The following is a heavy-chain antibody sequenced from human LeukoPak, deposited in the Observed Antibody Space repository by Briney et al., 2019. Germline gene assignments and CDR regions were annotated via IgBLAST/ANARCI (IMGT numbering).Heavy chain of an antibody. D-gene: IGHD3-10*01. CDR2: IYHSGST. V-gene: IGHV4-38-2*02. Sequence: PSETLSLTCRVSGYSISSGYYWGWLRPPPGKGLQWIGSIYHSGSTYYNPSLKSRVTISVDTSKNQFSLKLSPVTAADTAVYYCAKCRRMVDAFDIWGQGTMVTVSS. J-gene: IGHJ3*02. CDR3: AKCRRMVDAFDI. CDR1: GYSISSGYY.